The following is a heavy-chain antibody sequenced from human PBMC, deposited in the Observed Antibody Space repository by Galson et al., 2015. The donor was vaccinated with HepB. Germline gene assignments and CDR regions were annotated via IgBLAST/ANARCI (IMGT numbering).Heavy chain of an antibody. D-gene: IGHD6-13*01. J-gene: IGHJ4*02. CDR1: GYTFTSYY. CDR3: ARDLTAAPSGFDY. Sequence: SVKVSCKASGYTFTSYYMHWVRQAPGQGLEWMGIINPSGGSTSYAQKFQGRVTMTRDTSTSTVYMELSSLRSEDTAVYYRARDLTAAPSGFDYWGQGTLVTVSS. CDR2: INPSGGST. V-gene: IGHV1-46*01.